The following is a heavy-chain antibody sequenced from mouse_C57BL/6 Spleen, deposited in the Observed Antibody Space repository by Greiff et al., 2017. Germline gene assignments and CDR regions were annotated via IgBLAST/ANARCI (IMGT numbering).Heavy chain of an antibody. CDR2: IYPGDGDT. J-gene: IGHJ4*01. V-gene: IGHV1-82*01. D-gene: IGHD2-4*01. CDR3: APIYYDYPYAMDY. CDR1: GYAFSSSW. Sequence: VKLMESGPELVKPGASVKISCKASGYAFSSSWMNWVKQRPGKGLEWIGRIYPGDGDTNYNGKFKGKATLTADKSSSTAYMQLSSLTSEDSAVYFCAPIYYDYPYAMDYWGQGTSVTVSS.